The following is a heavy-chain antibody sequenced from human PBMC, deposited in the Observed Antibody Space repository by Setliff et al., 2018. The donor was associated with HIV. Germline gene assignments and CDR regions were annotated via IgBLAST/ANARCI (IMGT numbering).Heavy chain of an antibody. D-gene: IGHD2-2*02. CDR1: GGSFHTYA. Sequence: ASVKVSCKSSGGSFHTYAINWVRQDTGQGLGGMGWMNPNSGNAEYARRFQGRVTLTRNTSISTAYMELSSLTSEDTAVYFCARSRYQLLYDMDVWGKGTTVTVSS. V-gene: IGHV1-8*03. CDR3: ARSRYQLLYDMDV. J-gene: IGHJ6*03. CDR2: MNPNSGNA.